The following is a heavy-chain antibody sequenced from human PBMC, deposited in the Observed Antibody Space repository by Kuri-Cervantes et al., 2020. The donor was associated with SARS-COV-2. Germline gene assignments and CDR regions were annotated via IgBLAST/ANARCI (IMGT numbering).Heavy chain of an antibody. V-gene: IGHV4-30-4*01. J-gene: IGHJ5*02. Sequence: SETLSLTCTVSGGSISSGDYYWSWIRQPPGKGLEWIGFIYYSGSTYYNPSLKSRVTIPVDTSKNQFSLKLSSVTAADTAVYYCARQGPGGWFDPWGQGTLVTVSS. D-gene: IGHD1-26*01. CDR1: GGSISSGDYY. CDR2: IYYSGST. CDR3: ARQGPGGWFDP.